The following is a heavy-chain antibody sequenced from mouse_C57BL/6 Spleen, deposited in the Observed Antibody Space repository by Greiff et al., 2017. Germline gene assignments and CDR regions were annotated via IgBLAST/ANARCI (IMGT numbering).Heavy chain of an antibody. CDR2: IYPGSGST. D-gene: IGHD1-1*01. J-gene: IGHJ2*01. V-gene: IGHV1-55*01. CDR1: GYTFTSYW. CDR3: ARGDYYGRRDDY. Sequence: VQLQQPGAELVKPGASVKMSCKASGYTFTSYWITWVKQRPGQGLEWIGDIYPGSGSTNYNEKFKSKATLTVDTSSSTAYMQLSSLTSEDSAVYYCARGDYYGRRDDYWGQGTTLTVSS.